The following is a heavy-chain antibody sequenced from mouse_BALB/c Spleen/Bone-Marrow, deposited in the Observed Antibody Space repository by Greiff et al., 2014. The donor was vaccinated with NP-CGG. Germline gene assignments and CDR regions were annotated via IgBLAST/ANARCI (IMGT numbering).Heavy chain of an antibody. CDR1: GFTFSDYY. CDR3: TRSGKRYGAMDY. Sequence: VQLKESGGGLVKPGGSLKLSCAASGFTFSDYYMYWVRQTPEKRLEWVATISDGGTYTFYPDSMKGRFTISRDNAKNNLYLQMSSLQSEDTAMYYCTRSGKRYGAMDYWGQGTSVTVSS. V-gene: IGHV5-4*02. CDR2: ISDGGTYT. J-gene: IGHJ4*01. D-gene: IGHD2-10*02.